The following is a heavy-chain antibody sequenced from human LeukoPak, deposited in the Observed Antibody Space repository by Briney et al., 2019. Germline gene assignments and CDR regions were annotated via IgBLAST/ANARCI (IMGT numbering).Heavy chain of an antibody. V-gene: IGHV3-74*01. CDR1: GFTFNRYW. Sequence: GGSLRLSCAASGFTFNRYWMDWVRQSPGKGLVWVSRISSDGSNTNYADSVKGRFTISRDNAENTLYLQMDSLTAEDTAVYYCVSRNYGSSPFDYWGQGTLVTVSS. D-gene: IGHD4-17*01. J-gene: IGHJ4*02. CDR2: ISSDGSNT. CDR3: VSRNYGSSPFDY.